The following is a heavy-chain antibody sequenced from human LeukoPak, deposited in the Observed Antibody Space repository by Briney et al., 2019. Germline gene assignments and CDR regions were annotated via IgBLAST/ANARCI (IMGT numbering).Heavy chain of an antibody. CDR3: ARGLFYYDSSGYSNYFDY. D-gene: IGHD3-22*01. CDR2: IYTSGST. CDR1: GGSISSGSYY. V-gene: IGHV4-61*02. J-gene: IGHJ4*02. Sequence: PSETLSLTCTVSGGSISSGSYYWSWIRQPAGKGLEWIGRIYTSGSTNYNPSLKSRVTISVDTSKNQFSLKLSSVTAADTAVYYCARGLFYYDSSGYSNYFDYWGQGTLVTVSP.